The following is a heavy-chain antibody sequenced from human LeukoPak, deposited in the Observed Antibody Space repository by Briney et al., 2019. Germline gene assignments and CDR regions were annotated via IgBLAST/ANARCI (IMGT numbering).Heavy chain of an antibody. Sequence: GGSLRLSCAASGFTFSSYWMSWVRQAPGKGLEWVANIKQDGSEKYYVDSVKGRFTISRDNSKNTLYLQMNSLRAEDTAVYYCAKVGYSSGWYYIYWGQGTLVTVSS. CDR2: IKQDGSEK. V-gene: IGHV3-7*03. CDR1: GFTFSSYW. CDR3: AKVGYSSGWYYIY. D-gene: IGHD6-19*01. J-gene: IGHJ4*02.